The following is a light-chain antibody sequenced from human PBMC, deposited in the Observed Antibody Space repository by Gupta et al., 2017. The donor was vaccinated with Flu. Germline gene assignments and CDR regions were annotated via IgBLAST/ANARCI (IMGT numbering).Light chain of an antibody. CDR2: RNS. V-gene: IGLV1-40*01. CDR3: QSYDSSLSSYV. Sequence: VIISGIGSSSNSGAGYDVQWYQQRSGTAPKLFIFRNSNRPSGVPDRFSGSKSGSSASLAITGLQTEDEADYYCQSYDSSLSSYVFGSGTKVTVL. J-gene: IGLJ1*01. CDR1: SSNSGAGYD.